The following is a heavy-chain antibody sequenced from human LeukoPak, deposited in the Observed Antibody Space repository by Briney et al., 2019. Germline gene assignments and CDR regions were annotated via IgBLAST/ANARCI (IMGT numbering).Heavy chain of an antibody. D-gene: IGHD2-15*01. CDR3: ARAGYCSGGSCYAAPDDAFDI. Sequence: GSSVKVSCKASGGTFSSYAISWVRQAPGQGLEWMGGIIPIFGTANYAQKFQGRVAITADKSTSTAYMELSSLRSEDTAVYYCARAGYCSGGSCYAAPDDAFDIWGQGTMVTVSS. CDR1: GGTFSSYA. CDR2: IIPIFGTA. J-gene: IGHJ3*02. V-gene: IGHV1-69*06.